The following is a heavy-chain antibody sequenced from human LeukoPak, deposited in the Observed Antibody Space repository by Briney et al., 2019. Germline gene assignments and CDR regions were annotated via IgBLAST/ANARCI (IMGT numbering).Heavy chain of an antibody. Sequence: GASVKVSCKASGYTFTSYGISWVRQAPGQGLEWMGWISAYNGNTNYAQKLQGRVTMTTDTSTGTAYMELRSLRSDDTAVYYCARAAGAFYGDYETGFDPWGQGTLVTVSS. J-gene: IGHJ5*02. CDR3: ARAAGAFYGDYETGFDP. CDR2: ISAYNGNT. V-gene: IGHV1-18*01. D-gene: IGHD4-17*01. CDR1: GYTFTSYG.